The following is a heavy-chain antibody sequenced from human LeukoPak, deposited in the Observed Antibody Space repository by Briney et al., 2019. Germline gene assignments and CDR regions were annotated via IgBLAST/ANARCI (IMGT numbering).Heavy chain of an antibody. CDR3: ARVVGLTGYSSSWYSGYYYYMDV. J-gene: IGHJ6*03. CDR2: IIPIFGTA. D-gene: IGHD6-13*01. Sequence: SVKVSCKASGGTFSSYVFSWVRQAPGQGLEWMGQIIPIFGTAKYAQKFQDRVTITADKSTSTAYMELSSLRSEDTAVYYCARVVGLTGYSSSWYSGYYYYMDVWGKGTTVTVSS. CDR1: GGTFSSYV. V-gene: IGHV1-69*06.